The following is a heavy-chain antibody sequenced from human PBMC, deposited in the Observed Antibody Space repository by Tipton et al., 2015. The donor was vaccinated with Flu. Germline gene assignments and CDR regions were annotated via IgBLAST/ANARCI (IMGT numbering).Heavy chain of an antibody. Sequence: SLRLSCAASGFTFSRYGMHWVRQAPGKGLEWVAVIWYDGSNKYYVDSVKGRFTISRDNSKNTMYLQMNSLRAEDTAVYYCAREGSGWPGDWYFDLWGRGTLVTVSS. J-gene: IGHJ2*01. D-gene: IGHD6-19*01. V-gene: IGHV3-33*01. CDR3: AREGSGWPGDWYFDL. CDR1: GFTFSRYG. CDR2: IWYDGSNK.